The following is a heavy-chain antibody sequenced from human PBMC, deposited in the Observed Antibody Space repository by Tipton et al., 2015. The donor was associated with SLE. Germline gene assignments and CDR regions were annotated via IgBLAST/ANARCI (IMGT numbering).Heavy chain of an antibody. J-gene: IGHJ4*02. Sequence: TLSLTCTVSGGSISSGSYYWSWIRQPAGKGLEWIGLISTSGSTNYNPSLKSRVTISVDTSKNQFSLKLSSVTAADTAVYYCARDSDYGDYVGYCDYWGQGTLVAVST. D-gene: IGHD4-17*01. CDR3: ARDSDYGDYVGYCDY. V-gene: IGHV4-61*02. CDR1: GGSISSGSYY. CDR2: ISTSGST.